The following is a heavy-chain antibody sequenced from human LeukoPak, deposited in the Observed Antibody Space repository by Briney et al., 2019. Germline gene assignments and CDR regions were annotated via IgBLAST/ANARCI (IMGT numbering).Heavy chain of an antibody. D-gene: IGHD2-2*01. CDR1: GFTFSRYA. V-gene: IGHV3-23*01. Sequence: GGSLRLSCAASGFTFSRYAMSWVRQTPEKGLEWVSVISGSDGSTYYADSVRGRFTTSRDDSGNTLFLQMNSLRAEDTAVYYCARQVSCDTTTCYAGMPPDYWGQGTLVTVSS. CDR3: ARQVSCDTTTCYAGMPPDY. CDR2: ISGSDGST. J-gene: IGHJ4*02.